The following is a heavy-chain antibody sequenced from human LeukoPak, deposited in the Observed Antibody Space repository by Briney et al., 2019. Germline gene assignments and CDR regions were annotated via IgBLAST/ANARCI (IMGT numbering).Heavy chain of an antibody. J-gene: IGHJ4*02. D-gene: IGHD3-3*01. Sequence: SETLSLTCAVYGGSFSGYYWSWIRQPPGKGLEWIGEINHSGSTNYNPSLKSRVTISVDTSKNQFSLKLSSVTAADTAMYYCARRITIFGLRKRPYYFDYWGQGTLVTVSS. CDR3: ARRITIFGLRKRPYYFDY. CDR1: GGSFSGYY. CDR2: INHSGST. V-gene: IGHV4-34*01.